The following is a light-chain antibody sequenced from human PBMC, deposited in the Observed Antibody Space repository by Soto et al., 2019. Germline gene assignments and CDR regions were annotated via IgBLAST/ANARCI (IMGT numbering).Light chain of an antibody. J-gene: IGLJ2*01. V-gene: IGLV1-51*01. CDR1: RSNIGEKY. CDR3: GTWDVSLSTGV. CDR2: DND. Sequence: QSVLTQPPSVSAAPGQTVTISCSGSRSNIGEKYVSWYQQFPGTAPKLLIYDNDKRPSEIPDRFSGSKSGTSATLAITGLQTGDEADYYCGTWDVSLSTGVFGGGTQLTVL.